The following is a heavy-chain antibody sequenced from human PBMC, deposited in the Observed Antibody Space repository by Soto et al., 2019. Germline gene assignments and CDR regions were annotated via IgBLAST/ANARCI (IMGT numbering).Heavy chain of an antibody. CDR2: ISAYNGNT. Sequence: EASVKVSCKASGYTFTNYGISWVRQAPGQGLEWMGWISAYNGNTNYAQNLQGRVTMTTDTSTSTAYMELRSLRSDDTAVYYCARVDVLRFLECLIWGQGTLVTVSS. V-gene: IGHV1-18*04. J-gene: IGHJ4*02. D-gene: IGHD3-3*01. CDR1: GYTFTNYG. CDR3: ARVDVLRFLECLI.